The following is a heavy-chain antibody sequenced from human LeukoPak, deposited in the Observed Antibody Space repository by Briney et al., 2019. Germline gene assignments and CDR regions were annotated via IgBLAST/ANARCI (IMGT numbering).Heavy chain of an antibody. Sequence: SETLSLTCAVYGGSFSGYYWSWLRQPPGKGLEWIGEINHSGSTNYNPSLKSRVTISVDTSKYQFSLKLSSVTAADTAVYYCAASYPTYYYDSSGYYPFDDWGQGTLVTVSS. CDR2: INHSGST. V-gene: IGHV4-34*01. J-gene: IGHJ4*01. D-gene: IGHD3-22*01. CDR3: AASYPTYYYDSSGYYPFDD. CDR1: GGSFSGYY.